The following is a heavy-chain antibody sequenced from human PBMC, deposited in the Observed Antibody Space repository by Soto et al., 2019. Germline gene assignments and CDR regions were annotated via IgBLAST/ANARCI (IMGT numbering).Heavy chain of an antibody. CDR1: GDSITSGGYF. Sequence: QVLLQESRPGLVKPSQTLSLTCNVSGDSITSGGYFWSWIRQHPGKGLEWIGSTFYMGSAHYNPSLKSRVTISIDTSNNQFSLKMTSVTAADTAVYYCAREAALTLDYWGQGTLVTVSS. CDR2: TFYMGSA. V-gene: IGHV4-31*03. J-gene: IGHJ4*02. CDR3: AREAALTLDY. D-gene: IGHD6-6*01.